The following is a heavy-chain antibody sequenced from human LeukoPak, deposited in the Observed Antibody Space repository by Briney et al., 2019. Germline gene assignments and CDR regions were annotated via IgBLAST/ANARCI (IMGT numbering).Heavy chain of an antibody. Sequence: GGSLRLSCAASGFTFSSYEMNWVRQAPGKGLEWVSYISSSGSTIYYADSVKGRFTISRDNAKNSLYLQMNSLRAEDTAVYYCARDKETGLQPTYYFDYWGQGTLVTVSS. CDR3: ARDKETGLQPTYYFDY. CDR1: GFTFSSYE. D-gene: IGHD5-24*01. J-gene: IGHJ4*02. CDR2: ISSSGSTI. V-gene: IGHV3-48*03.